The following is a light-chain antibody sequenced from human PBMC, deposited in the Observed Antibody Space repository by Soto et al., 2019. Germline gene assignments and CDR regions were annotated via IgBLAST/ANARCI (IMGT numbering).Light chain of an antibody. Sequence: QSALTQPASVSGSPGQSITISCTGTSSDVGGYNYVSWYQQHPGKAPKLMIYDVSNRPSGVSNRSSGSKSGNTASLTISGPQAENEVNNSCTPKTGTSLLVLAEGTRLPS. CDR1: SSDVGGYNY. CDR2: DVS. CDR3: TPKTGTSLLV. V-gene: IGLV2-14*01. J-gene: IGLJ2*01.